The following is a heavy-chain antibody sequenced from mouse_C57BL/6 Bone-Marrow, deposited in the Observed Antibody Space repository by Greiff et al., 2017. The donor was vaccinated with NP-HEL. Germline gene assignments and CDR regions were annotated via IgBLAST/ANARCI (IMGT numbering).Heavy chain of an antibody. CDR2: IYPGDGDT. J-gene: IGHJ3*01. CDR3: ASNSNYGGFAY. Sequence: VKLVESGAELVKPGASVKISCKASGYAFSSYWMNWVKQRPGKGLEWIGQIYPGDGDTNYNGKFKGKATLTADKSSSTAYMQLSSLTSEDSAVYFCASNSNYGGFAYWGQGTLVTVSA. CDR1: GYAFSSYW. D-gene: IGHD2-5*01. V-gene: IGHV1-80*01.